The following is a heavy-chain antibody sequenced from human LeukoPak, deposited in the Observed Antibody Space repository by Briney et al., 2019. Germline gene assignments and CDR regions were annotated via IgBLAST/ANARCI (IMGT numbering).Heavy chain of an antibody. D-gene: IGHD3-10*02. V-gene: IGHV4-4*02. Sequence: SGTLSLTCAVSGGSISSSNWWSWVRPPPGKGLEWIGEIYHSGSTNYNPSLKSRVTISVDKSKNQFSLKLSSVTAADTAVYYCARAPQHSLYYDRCGGCDYMDVWGKGTTVTISS. CDR3: ARAPQHSLYYDRCGGCDYMDV. J-gene: IGHJ6*03. CDR2: IYHSGST. CDR1: GGSISSSNW.